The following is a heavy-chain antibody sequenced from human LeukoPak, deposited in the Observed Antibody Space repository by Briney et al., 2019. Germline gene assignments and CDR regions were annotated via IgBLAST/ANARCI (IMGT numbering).Heavy chain of an antibody. J-gene: IGHJ4*02. V-gene: IGHV3-23*01. CDR3: AMGFRFGEL. Sequence: GGSLRLSCAASGFTFSSYVMSWSRQDPGKGLEWVSTISSSGGSTYYADSVKGRFTISRDNSKNTLYLQMNSLRAEDTAVYYCAMGFRFGELWGQGTLVTVSS. CDR2: ISSSGGST. CDR1: GFTFSSYV. D-gene: IGHD3-10*01.